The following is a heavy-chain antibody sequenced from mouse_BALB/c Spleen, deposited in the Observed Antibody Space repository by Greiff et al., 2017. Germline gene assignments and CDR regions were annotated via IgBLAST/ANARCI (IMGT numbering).Heavy chain of an antibody. CDR2: IWTGGGT. CDR1: GFSLTSYD. CDR3: VRDIGSSYPYYAMDY. J-gene: IGHJ4*01. D-gene: IGHD1-1*01. Sequence: VQRVESGPGLVAPSQSLSITCTVSGFSLTSYDISWIRQPPGKGLEWLGVIWTGGGTNYNSAFMSRLSISKDNSKSQVFLKMNSLQTDDTAIYYCVRDIGSSYPYYAMDYWGQGTSVTVSS. V-gene: IGHV2-9-2*01.